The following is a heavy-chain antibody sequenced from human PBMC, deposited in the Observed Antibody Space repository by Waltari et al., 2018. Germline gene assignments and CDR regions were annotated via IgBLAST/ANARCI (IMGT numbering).Heavy chain of an antibody. V-gene: IGHV4-34*01. CDR2: INQSGST. J-gene: IGHJ5*02. CDR3: ARANGGMAARKNKYNWFDP. CDR1: GGSFSGYH. D-gene: IGHD6-6*01. Sequence: QVQLQQWGAGLLKPSETLSLTCAVYGGSFSGYHWRWLRQPPGKGLELIGEINQSGSTNYSQSLKSRVTLSEDTSKNQFSLKLSSGTAADTAVYYCARANGGMAARKNKYNWFDPWGQGTLVTVSS.